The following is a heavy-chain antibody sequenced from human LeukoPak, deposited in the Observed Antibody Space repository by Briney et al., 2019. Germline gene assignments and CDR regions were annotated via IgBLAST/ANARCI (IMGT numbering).Heavy chain of an antibody. CDR2: INPKSGDT. J-gene: IGHJ4*02. Sequence: GASVKVPCKTFGYTFTAYYVRWMRQAPGQGLEWMGWINPKSGDTEYAQNFNGRVTMTRDSSIATAYMSMNTLSPDDTAVYYCAGDRGPSYDSGIYYQYYFQYWGQGTLVAVSS. CDR1: GYTFTAYY. D-gene: IGHD3-10*01. CDR3: AGDRGPSYDSGIYYQYYFQY. V-gene: IGHV1-2*02.